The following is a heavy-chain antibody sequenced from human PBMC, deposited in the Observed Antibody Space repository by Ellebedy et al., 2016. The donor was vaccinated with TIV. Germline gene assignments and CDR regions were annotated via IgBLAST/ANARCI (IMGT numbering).Heavy chain of an antibody. D-gene: IGHD3-22*01. CDR1: GFTFSSYA. CDR2: ISKSGDTT. V-gene: IGHV3-23*01. Sequence: GGSLRLXXVASGFTFSSYAMSWVRQAPGKGLEWVSSISKSGDTTYYTDSVKGRFTISRDNSKNTLYLQVNSLRAEDTALYYCANLLSNSYDGSGFYRYFDYWGQGTLVTVSS. CDR3: ANLLSNSYDGSGFYRYFDY. J-gene: IGHJ4*02.